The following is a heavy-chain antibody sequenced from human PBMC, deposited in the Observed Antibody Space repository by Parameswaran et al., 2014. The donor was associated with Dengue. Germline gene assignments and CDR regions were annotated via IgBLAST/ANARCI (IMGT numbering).Heavy chain of an antibody. D-gene: IGHD3-9*01. V-gene: IGHV4-61*02. CDR3: ARDSHIYDILTGYYLPSDYYYYGMDV. J-gene: IGHJ6*02. Sequence: GKGLEWIGRIYTSGSTNYNPSLKSRVTISVDTSKNQFSLKLSSVTAADTAVYYCARDSHIYDILTGYYLPSDYYYYGMDVWGQGTTVTVSS. CDR2: IYTSGST.